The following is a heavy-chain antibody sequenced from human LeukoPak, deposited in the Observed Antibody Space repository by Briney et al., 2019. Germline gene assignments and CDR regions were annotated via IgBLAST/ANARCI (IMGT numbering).Heavy chain of an antibody. J-gene: IGHJ3*02. V-gene: IGHV1-2*02. Sequence: ASVKVSCKASGYTFTGYYMHWVRQAPGQGLEWMGWINPNSGGTNYAQKFQDRVTMTRDTSISTAYMELSRLRSDDTAVYYCARGLQENLAWLKAFSAFDIWGQGTMVTVSS. D-gene: IGHD5-24*01. CDR2: INPNSGGT. CDR1: GYTFTGYY. CDR3: ARGLQENLAWLKAFSAFDI.